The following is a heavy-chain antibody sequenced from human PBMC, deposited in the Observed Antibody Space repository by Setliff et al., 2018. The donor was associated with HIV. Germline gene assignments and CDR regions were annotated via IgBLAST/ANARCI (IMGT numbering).Heavy chain of an antibody. CDR3: ARNPQPTGTPDYYYYYYMDV. CDR1: GGTFSIFS. J-gene: IGHJ6*03. Sequence: SVKVSCKTSGGTFSIFSITWVRQAPGQGLEWMGGIIPVFGPPNYAQRFQRRLTITADKSTSTAYMELSSLRSEDTAVYYCARNPQPTGTPDYYYYYYMDVWGKGTTVTVSS. CDR2: IIPVFGPP. D-gene: IGHD1-1*01. V-gene: IGHV1-69*06.